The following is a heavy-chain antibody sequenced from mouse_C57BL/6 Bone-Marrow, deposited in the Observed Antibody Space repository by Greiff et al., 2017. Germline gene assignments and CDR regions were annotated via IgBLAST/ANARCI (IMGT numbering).Heavy chain of an antibody. D-gene: IGHD2-1*01. CDR3: ARRSPIYYGNHLDY. Sequence: VMLVESGPGLVQPSQSLSITCTVSGFSLTSYGVHWVRQSPGKGLEWLGVIWSGGSTDYNAAFISRLSISKDNSKSQVFFKMNSLQADDTAIYYCARRSPIYYGNHLDYWGQGTSVTVSS. V-gene: IGHV2-2*01. CDR1: GFSLTSYG. J-gene: IGHJ4*01. CDR2: IWSGGST.